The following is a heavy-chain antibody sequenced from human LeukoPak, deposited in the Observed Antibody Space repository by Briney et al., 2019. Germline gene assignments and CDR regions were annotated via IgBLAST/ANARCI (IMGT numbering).Heavy chain of an antibody. J-gene: IGHJ4*02. CDR3: ANWYYYGSGNSPRRGPPFDY. V-gene: IGHV4-34*01. CDR2: INQSGRT. CDR1: GGSFTGYY. Sequence: SETLSLTCAVYGGSFTGYYWSWIRQPPGKGLEWIGDINQSGRTNYNPSLKSRVTISADTSKNQFSLKLSSVIAADTAVYYCANWYYYGSGNSPRRGPPFDYWGQGTLVTVSS. D-gene: IGHD3-10*01.